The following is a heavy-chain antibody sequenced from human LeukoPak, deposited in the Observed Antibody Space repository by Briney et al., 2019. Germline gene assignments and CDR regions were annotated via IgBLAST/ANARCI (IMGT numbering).Heavy chain of an antibody. CDR1: GGTFSSCA. CDR2: IIHIFGTA. Sequence: SVKVSCKASGGTFSSCAITWVRQAPGQGLEWMGGIIHIFGTANYAQKFQGRVTITADKSTSTAYMELSSLRSEDTAVYYCARDKALKGVAARYAFDIWGQGTMVTVSS. CDR3: ARDKALKGVAARYAFDI. V-gene: IGHV1-69*06. J-gene: IGHJ3*02. D-gene: IGHD2-15*01.